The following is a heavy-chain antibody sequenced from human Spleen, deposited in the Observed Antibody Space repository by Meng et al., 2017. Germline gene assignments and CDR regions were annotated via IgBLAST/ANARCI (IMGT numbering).Heavy chain of an antibody. V-gene: IGHV3-48*03. CDR2: ISSSSSNI. CDR3: AGGEGWLVSN. CDR1: GFSFSSYE. D-gene: IGHD6-19*01. Sequence: GESLKISCSASGFSFSSYEMNWVRQAPGKGLEWASYISSSSSNIYYADSVKGRFTISRDNAKNSLYLQMNSLRVEDTAVYYCAGGEGWLVSNWGQGTLVTVSS. J-gene: IGHJ4*02.